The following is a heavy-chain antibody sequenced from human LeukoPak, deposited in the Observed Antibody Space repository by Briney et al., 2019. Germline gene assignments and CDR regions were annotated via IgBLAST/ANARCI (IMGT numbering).Heavy chain of an antibody. CDR1: GFTFSSYW. Sequence: GGSLRLSCAASGFTFSSYWMHWVRQAPGKGLVWVSRINSDGSSTSYADSVKGRFTISRDNAKNTLYLQMNSLRAEDTAVYYCAWGGYCSGGSCFDYWGQGTPSPSPQ. J-gene: IGHJ4*02. V-gene: IGHV3-74*01. CDR2: INSDGSST. CDR3: AWGGYCSGGSCFDY. D-gene: IGHD2-15*01.